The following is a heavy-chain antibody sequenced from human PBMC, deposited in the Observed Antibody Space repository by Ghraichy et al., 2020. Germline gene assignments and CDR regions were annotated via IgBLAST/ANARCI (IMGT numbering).Heavy chain of an antibody. D-gene: IGHD3-3*01. J-gene: IGHJ3*02. CDR3: AREDGRWDAFDI. CDR2: ISSSGYVV. Sequence: GGSLRLSCGASGFTFNSYEMNWVRQAPGKGLEWVSYISSSGYVVYYADSVKGRFTTSRDNAKNSLYLQMNSLSAEDTATYYCAREDGRWDAFDIWGQGTVVTVSS. V-gene: IGHV3-48*03. CDR1: GFTFNSYE.